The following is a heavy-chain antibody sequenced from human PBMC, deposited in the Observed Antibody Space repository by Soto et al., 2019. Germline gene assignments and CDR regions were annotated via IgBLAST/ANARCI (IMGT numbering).Heavy chain of an antibody. CDR1: GYTFTSHG. J-gene: IGHJ4*02. Sequence: QVQLVQSETEVKKPGASVKVSCKASGYTFTSHGISWVRQAPGQGLEWMGWISAYNGNTNYAQKLQDRVTMTTDTSTSTAYMERRSLRSDDTAVYYCAKKPQAAAVDLWGQGTLFTVSS. CDR3: AKKPQAAAVDL. V-gene: IGHV1-18*04. D-gene: IGHD6-13*01. CDR2: ISAYNGNT.